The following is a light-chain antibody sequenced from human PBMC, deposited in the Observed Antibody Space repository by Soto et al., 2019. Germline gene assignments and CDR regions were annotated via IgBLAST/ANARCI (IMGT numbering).Light chain of an antibody. Sequence: EIVLTQSPGTLSLSPGDRATLSCRASQTVTSNFVAWYQQKPGQAPMLLIYSAFSRATGVPERFSGSGSGTDFTLTISRLEPEDFAVYYCQQYGTTPLIIFGQGTRLEIK. CDR2: SAF. CDR1: QTVTSNF. J-gene: IGKJ5*01. CDR3: QQYGTTPLII. V-gene: IGKV3-20*01.